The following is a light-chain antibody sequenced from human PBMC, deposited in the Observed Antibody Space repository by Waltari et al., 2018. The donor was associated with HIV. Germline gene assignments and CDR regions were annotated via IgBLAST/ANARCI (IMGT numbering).Light chain of an antibody. CDR2: DAS. V-gene: IGKV1-33*01. Sequence: DIQMTQSPSSLSASIGDRVTITCQASQDIKKFLNWYQQKPGRAPKLLIYDASNLERGVPSRFSGSGSGTHFTLTSNNLWPEDFATYYCQQDDTLDSFGGGTSV. J-gene: IGKJ4*01. CDR1: QDIKKF. CDR3: QQDDTLDS.